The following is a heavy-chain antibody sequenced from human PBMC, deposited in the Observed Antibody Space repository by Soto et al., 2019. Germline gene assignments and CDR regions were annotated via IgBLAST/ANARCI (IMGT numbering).Heavy chain of an antibody. D-gene: IGHD2-15*01. CDR3: ASTQRSGVSDY. Sequence: PSETLSLTCTVSGGSMSDYYWSWIRQPPGKGLEWIAYIRSSNGYTNYNPSLKSRVTISLDTSKNQLSLKLSSVTAADTAVYYCASTQRSGVSDYWAQRTLVTVSS. CDR1: GGSMSDYY. J-gene: IGHJ4*02. CDR2: IRSSNGYT. V-gene: IGHV4-59*01.